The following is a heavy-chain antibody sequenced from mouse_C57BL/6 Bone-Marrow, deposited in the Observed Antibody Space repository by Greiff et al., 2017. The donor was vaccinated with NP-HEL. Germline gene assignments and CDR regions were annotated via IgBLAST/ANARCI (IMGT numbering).Heavy chain of an antibody. V-gene: IGHV2-2*01. CDR2: IWSGGST. D-gene: IGHD1-1*01. CDR1: GFSLTSYG. CDR3: ARYYGTYWYFDV. Sequence: VQLQQSGPGLVQPSQSLSITCTVSGFSLTSYGVHWVRQSPGKGLEWLGVIWSGGSTDYNAAFISRLSISKDNSKSQVFFKMNSLQADDTAIYYCARYYGTYWYFDVWGTGTTVTVSS. J-gene: IGHJ1*03.